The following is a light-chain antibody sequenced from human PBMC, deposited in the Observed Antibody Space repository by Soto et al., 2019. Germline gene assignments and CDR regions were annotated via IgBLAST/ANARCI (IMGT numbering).Light chain of an antibody. V-gene: IGKV3-15*01. CDR1: QSVSSN. J-gene: IGKJ5*01. CDR3: QQYGSLPIT. CDR2: AAS. Sequence: EIVMTQSPATLSVSPGGRATLSCRASQSVSSNLAWYQQKPGQAPRLLIYAASTRAAGIPARFSGSGSGTDFTLTISRVAPEDFAVYYCQQYGSLPITFGQGTRLEIK.